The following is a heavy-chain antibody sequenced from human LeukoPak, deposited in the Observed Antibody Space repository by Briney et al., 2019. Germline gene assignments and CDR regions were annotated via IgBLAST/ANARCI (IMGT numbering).Heavy chain of an antibody. D-gene: IGHD3-16*01. CDR2: ISGSGGST. V-gene: IGHV3-23*01. CDR1: GFTFSSYA. CDR3: AKGITFVHGMDV. J-gene: IGHJ6*02. Sequence: PGGSLRLSCAASGFTFSSYAMSWVRQAPGKGLEWDSAISGSGGSTYYADSVKGRFTISRDNSKNTLYLQMNSLRAEDTAVYYCAKGITFVHGMDVWGQGTTVTVSS.